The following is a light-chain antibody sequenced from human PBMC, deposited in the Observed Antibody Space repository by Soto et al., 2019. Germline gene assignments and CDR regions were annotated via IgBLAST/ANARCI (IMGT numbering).Light chain of an antibody. CDR1: QDISTY. CDR3: QQYDTLIT. J-gene: IGKJ5*01. CDR2: DAS. V-gene: IGKV1-33*01. Sequence: DIQMTQSPSSLSASVGYTFTITCQASQDISTYLNWYQHKPGKAPKLLIYDASNLETGVPSRFSGSGSGADFTLTISSLQPEDIATYYCQQYDTLITFGQGTRLEIK.